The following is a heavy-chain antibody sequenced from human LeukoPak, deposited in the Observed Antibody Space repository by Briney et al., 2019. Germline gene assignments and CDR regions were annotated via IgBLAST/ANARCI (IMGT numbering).Heavy chain of an antibody. D-gene: IGHD4-11*01. CDR3: ARDGRLQSLAY. CDR1: GFTFSGYW. CDR2: IKEDGSEK. Sequence: GGSLRLSCAASGFTFSGYWMTWVRQAPGKGLEYVVNIKEDGSEKYYVDSVKGRFTISRDNTKNSLFLQMNSLRDEDTAVYYCARDGRLQSLAYWGQGTLVTVSS. J-gene: IGHJ4*02. V-gene: IGHV3-7*04.